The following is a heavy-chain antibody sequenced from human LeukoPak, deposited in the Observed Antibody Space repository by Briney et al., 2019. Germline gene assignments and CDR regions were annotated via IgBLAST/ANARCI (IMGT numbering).Heavy chain of an antibody. J-gene: IGHJ4*02. CDR2: IKQDGSEK. CDR1: GFTFSSYW. CDR3: AREVGYKNY. Sequence: GGSLRLSCAGSGFTFSSYWMSWVRQAPGKGLEWVANIKQDGSEKYYVDSVKGRFTISRDNAKNSLYLQMHSLRAEDTAVYYCAREVGYKNYWGQGTLVTVSS. V-gene: IGHV3-7*01. D-gene: IGHD5-24*01.